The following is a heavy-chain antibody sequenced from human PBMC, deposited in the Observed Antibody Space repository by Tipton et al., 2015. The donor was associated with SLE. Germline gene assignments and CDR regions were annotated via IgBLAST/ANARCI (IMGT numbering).Heavy chain of an antibody. CDR3: ASRDSSGWSHDAFDI. D-gene: IGHD6-19*01. CDR1: GYSISSGYY. V-gene: IGHV4-38-2*01. Sequence: TLSLTCAVSGYSISSGYYWVWIRQPPGQGLEWIGSIYHIGSTYYNPSLKSRVTISVDTSKNQFSLKLSSVTAADTAVYYCASRDSSGWSHDAFDIWGQGTMVSASS. J-gene: IGHJ3*02. CDR2: IYHIGST.